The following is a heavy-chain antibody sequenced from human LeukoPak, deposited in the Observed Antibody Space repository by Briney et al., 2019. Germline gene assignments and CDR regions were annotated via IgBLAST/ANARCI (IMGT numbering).Heavy chain of an antibody. V-gene: IGHV3-48*03. D-gene: IGHD3-22*01. Sequence: GGSLRLSCAAAGFTFSRYEMNWVRQAPGKGLEWVSYISSSAGTIYYADSVKGRFTISRDNAKNSLYLQMNSLRAEDTAVCYCARDASSGSDDAFDIWGQGTMVTVSS. CDR2: ISSSAGTI. CDR1: GFTFSRYE. CDR3: ARDASSGSDDAFDI. J-gene: IGHJ3*02.